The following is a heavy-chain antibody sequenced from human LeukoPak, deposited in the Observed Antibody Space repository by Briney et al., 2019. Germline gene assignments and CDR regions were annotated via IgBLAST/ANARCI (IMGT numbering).Heavy chain of an antibody. J-gene: IGHJ4*02. V-gene: IGHV3-23*01. CDR2: ISGSGGSI. CDR3: AKDRQYLDGFFDS. CDR1: GFTFSSYG. D-gene: IGHD5-24*01. Sequence: GGTLRLSCAASGFTFSSYGMSWVRQAPGKGLEWVSAISGSGGSIYYADSVKGRFTISRDNSQNMLYLQMNSLRAEDTAVYYCAKDRQYLDGFFDSWGQGTQVTVSS.